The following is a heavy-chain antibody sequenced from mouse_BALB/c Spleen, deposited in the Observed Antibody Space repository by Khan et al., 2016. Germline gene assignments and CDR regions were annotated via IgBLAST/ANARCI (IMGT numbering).Heavy chain of an antibody. Sequence: MQLEEPGPSLVKPSQTLSLTCSVTGDSITSGYWHWIRNFPGNKLEYMGYISYSGSTYYNPSLKSRLSITRDTSKSQYYLQLNFVTTEDTATYDCACYYGHLFDCWGQGTTLTVSS. D-gene: IGHD2-1*01. CDR1: GDSITSGY. J-gene: IGHJ2*01. CDR2: ISYSGST. V-gene: IGHV3-8*02. CDR3: ACYYGHLFDC.